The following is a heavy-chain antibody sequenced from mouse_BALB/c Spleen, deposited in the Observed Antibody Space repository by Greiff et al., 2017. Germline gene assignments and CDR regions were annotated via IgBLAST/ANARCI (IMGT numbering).Heavy chain of an antibody. J-gene: IGHJ4*01. V-gene: IGHV1-5*01. Sequence: VQLQQSGTVLARPGASVKMSCKASGYTFTSYWMHWVKQRPGQGLEWIGAIYPGNSDTSYNQTFKGKAKLTAVTSTSTAYMELSSLTNEDSAVYYCTRGVLRSYYYAMDYWGQGTSVTVSS. D-gene: IGHD1-1*01. CDR3: TRGVLRSYYYAMDY. CDR2: IYPGNSDT. CDR1: GYTFTSYW.